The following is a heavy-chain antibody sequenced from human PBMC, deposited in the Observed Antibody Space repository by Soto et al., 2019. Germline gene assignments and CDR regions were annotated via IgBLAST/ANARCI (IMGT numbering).Heavy chain of an antibody. V-gene: IGHV4-4*02. CDR1: GGSISSSNW. Sequence: SETLSLTCAVSGGSISSSNWWSWVRQPPGKGLEWIGEIYHSGSTNYNPSLKSRVTISVDKSKNQFSLKLSSVTAADTAVYYCAHSTIGHYDWFDPWGQGTLVTVS. J-gene: IGHJ5*02. CDR3: AHSTIGHYDWFDP. D-gene: IGHD5-12*01. CDR2: IYHSGST.